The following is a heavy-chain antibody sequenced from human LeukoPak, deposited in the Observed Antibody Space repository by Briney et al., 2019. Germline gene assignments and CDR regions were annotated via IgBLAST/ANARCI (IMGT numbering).Heavy chain of an antibody. J-gene: IGHJ5*02. D-gene: IGHD1-1*01. V-gene: IGHV1-18*04. CDR1: GYIFTSYG. CDR3: ARATPYGTNWFVR. CDR2: LSAYNGNT. Sequence: CASVKVSCKASGYIFTSYGMSWVRQAPGQGLEWMGWLSAYNGNTQYAQMLQGRVTITTDTYTSTAYMELRSLRSDDTAVYYCARATPYGTNWFVRWVRGTLVTVSS.